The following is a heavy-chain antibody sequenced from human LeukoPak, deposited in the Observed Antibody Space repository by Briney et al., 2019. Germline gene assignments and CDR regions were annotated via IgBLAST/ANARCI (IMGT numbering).Heavy chain of an antibody. CDR3: AKAAYSGSYYEGLADY. V-gene: IGHV3-21*06. CDR2: ISASSNFI. Sequence: PGGSLRLSCAASGFTFSTHSMYWVRQAPGKGLEWVSSISASSNFIHYAESVRGRFTISRDNAKNSLYLQMNSLRAEDTALYYCAKAAYSGSYYEGLADYWGQGTLVVVSS. J-gene: IGHJ4*02. CDR1: GFTFSTHS. D-gene: IGHD1-26*01.